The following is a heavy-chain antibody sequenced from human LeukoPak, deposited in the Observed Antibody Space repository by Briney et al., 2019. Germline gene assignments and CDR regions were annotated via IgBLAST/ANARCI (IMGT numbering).Heavy chain of an antibody. V-gene: IGHV3-23*01. J-gene: IGHJ4*02. CDR3: AKRLGDPRAFDY. CDR1: GFTFSSYA. Sequence: GGSLRVSCAASGFTFSSYAMSWVRQAPGKGLEWVSGISGTTATIHYADAVKGRFTISRDNSKNTLYLQMNSLRAEDTAVYYCAKRLGDPRAFDYWGQGTLVTVSS. CDR2: ISGTTATI. D-gene: IGHD2-21*02.